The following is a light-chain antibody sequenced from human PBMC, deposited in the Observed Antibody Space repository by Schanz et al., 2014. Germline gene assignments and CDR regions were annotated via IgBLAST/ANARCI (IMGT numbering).Light chain of an antibody. V-gene: IGKV1-12*01. CDR1: QGISNW. CDR2: TAA. CDR3: QQGDSFPLT. Sequence: DIQMTQSPSSVSASVGDRVTISCRASQGISNWLAWYQQMPGKAPKLLIYTAAGLQTGVPSRFSGSGSGTDFALTISSLQPEDFATYYCQQGDSFPLTFGGGTTVEIK. J-gene: IGKJ4*01.